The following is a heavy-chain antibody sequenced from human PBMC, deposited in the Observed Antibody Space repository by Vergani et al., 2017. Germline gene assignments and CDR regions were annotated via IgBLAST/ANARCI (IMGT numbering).Heavy chain of an antibody. CDR2: ISPDGFST. CDR3: AKLPSGRIVGPLYYFDS. V-gene: IGHV1-46*01. D-gene: IGHD1-26*01. CDR1: GYTFTAYY. Sequence: QVQLVQSGAEVGKPGASVKISCKASGYTFTAYYIHWVRQAPEQGLEWVGVISPDGFSTFYAQKFQGRVTITRDTSTSTVYVEVTSLRSDDTAVYYCAKLPSGRIVGPLYYFDSWGQGTLVTVSS. J-gene: IGHJ4*02.